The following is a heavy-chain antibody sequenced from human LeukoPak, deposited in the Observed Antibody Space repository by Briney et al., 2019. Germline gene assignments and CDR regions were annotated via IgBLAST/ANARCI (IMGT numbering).Heavy chain of an antibody. CDR2: IYYSGST. D-gene: IGHD5-18*01. J-gene: IGHJ4*02. CDR3: ARVSGYSYGYADY. Sequence: PSETLSLTCTVSGGSISSYYWSWIRQPPGKGLEWIGYIYYSGSTNYNPSLKSRVTISVDTSKNQFSLKLSSVTAADTAVYYCARVSGYSYGYADYWGQGTLVTVSS. CDR1: GGSISSYY. V-gene: IGHV4-59*01.